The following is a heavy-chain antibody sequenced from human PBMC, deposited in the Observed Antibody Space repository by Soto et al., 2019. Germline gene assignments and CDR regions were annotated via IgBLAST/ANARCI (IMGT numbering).Heavy chain of an antibody. Sequence: GGSLRLSCAASGFTFSSYAMSWVRQAPGKGLEWVSGISGSGDSTNYADSVKGRFTISRDNSRNTLYLQMNSLRAEDTAVYYCAKLPTPDFWGQGTLVTVSS. J-gene: IGHJ4*02. V-gene: IGHV3-23*01. CDR2: ISGSGDST. CDR3: AKLPTPDF. CDR1: GFTFSSYA.